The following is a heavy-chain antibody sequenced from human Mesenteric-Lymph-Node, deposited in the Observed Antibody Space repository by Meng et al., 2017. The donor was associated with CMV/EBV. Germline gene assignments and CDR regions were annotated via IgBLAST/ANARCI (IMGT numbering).Heavy chain of an antibody. V-gene: IGHV1-2*06. Sequence: SSAASGFTFPGYYMHWVRQAPGQGLEWMGRINPNSGGTNYAQKFQGRVTMTRDTSISSAYMELSRLRSDDTAVYYCASIQSDTMAFDYWGQGTLVTVSS. CDR3: ASIQSDTMAFDY. CDR1: GFTFPGYY. D-gene: IGHD3-3*01. J-gene: IGHJ4*02. CDR2: INPNSGGT.